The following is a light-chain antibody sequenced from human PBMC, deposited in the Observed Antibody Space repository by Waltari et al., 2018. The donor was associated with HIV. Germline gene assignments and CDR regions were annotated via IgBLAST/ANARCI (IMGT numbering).Light chain of an antibody. Sequence: QSVLTQPPSASGTPGQRVTISCSGSSSNIGSNYVYWYQQLPGTAPKLLIYRNNQRPSGVPDRFSVSKSATSASLAISGLRSEDEADYYCAAWDGSLSGFWVFGGGTKLAVL. J-gene: IGLJ3*02. V-gene: IGLV1-47*01. CDR3: AAWDGSLSGFWV. CDR2: RNN. CDR1: SSNIGSNY.